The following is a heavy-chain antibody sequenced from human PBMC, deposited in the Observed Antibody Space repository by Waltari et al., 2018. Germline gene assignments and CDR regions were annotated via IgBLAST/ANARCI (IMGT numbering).Heavy chain of an antibody. Sequence: QVQLLQWGAGLLKPSETLSLTCAVYGGSFSGYYWSWLRQLPGKGLEWLGEINHNASPDYNPSLKSRATISIETSKNQFSLKLDSVTAADTAVYYCARGRHYLDSRGHQAMGNAFDIWGQGTTVTVSS. CDR2: INHNASP. CDR1: GGSFSGYY. D-gene: IGHD3-22*01. J-gene: IGHJ3*02. V-gene: IGHV4-34*01. CDR3: ARGRHYLDSRGHQAMGNAFDI.